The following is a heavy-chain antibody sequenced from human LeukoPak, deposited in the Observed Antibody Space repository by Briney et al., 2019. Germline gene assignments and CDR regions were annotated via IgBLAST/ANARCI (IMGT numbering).Heavy chain of an antibody. CDR2: IYSGGST. J-gene: IGHJ4*02. CDR3: ARVPYSYGYSYFDY. CDR1: GFTVSSDY. D-gene: IGHD5-18*01. Sequence: GGSLRLSCAASGFTVSSDYMSWVRQAPGKGLEWVSVIYSGGSTYYADSVKGRFTISRDNSKNTLYLQMNSLRAEDTAVYYCARVPYSYGYSYFDYWGQGTLVTVSS. V-gene: IGHV3-66*01.